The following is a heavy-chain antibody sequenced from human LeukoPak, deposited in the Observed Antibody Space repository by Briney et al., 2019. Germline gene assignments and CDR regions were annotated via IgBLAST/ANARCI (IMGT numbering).Heavy chain of an antibody. CDR1: GFTFSRFA. CDR2: ISGNGLQT. D-gene: IGHD3-22*01. V-gene: IGHV3-23*01. Sequence: PGGSLSLSCSAAGFTFSRFAMTWVRHLAGKGLEWVSTISGNGLQTFYADSVKGRFSVSRDNSKNIVYLQMDSLRADDSALYSCAKDAHYLDNSGYFIPFDYWGPGTLVTVAS. J-gene: IGHJ4*02. CDR3: AKDAHYLDNSGYFIPFDY.